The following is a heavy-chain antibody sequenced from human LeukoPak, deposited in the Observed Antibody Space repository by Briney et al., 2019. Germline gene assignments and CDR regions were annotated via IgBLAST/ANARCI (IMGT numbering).Heavy chain of an antibody. J-gene: IGHJ3*02. CDR3: ARLFGTRSSTSPDAFDI. Sequence: SVKASCKASGGTFSSYAISWVRQAPGQGLEWMGGIIPIFGTANYTQKFQGRVTITADESTSTAYMELSSLRSEDTAVYYCARLFGTRSSTSPDAFDIWGQGTMVTVSS. CDR1: GGTFSSYA. CDR2: IIPIFGTA. D-gene: IGHD2-2*01. V-gene: IGHV1-69*13.